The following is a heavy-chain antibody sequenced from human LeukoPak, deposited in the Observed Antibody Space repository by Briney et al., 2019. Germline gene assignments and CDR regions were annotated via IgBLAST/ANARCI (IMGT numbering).Heavy chain of an antibody. CDR1: GYTFTSYG. J-gene: IGHJ6*03. D-gene: IGHD6-6*01. Sequence: SVKVSCKASGYTFTSYGISWVRQAPGQGLEWMGWISAYNGNTNYAQKLQGRVTMTTDTSTSTAYMELRSLRSDDTAVYYCARRRGIAARRDYYYYMDVWGKGATVTVSS. CDR3: ARRRGIAARRDYYYYMDV. CDR2: ISAYNGNT. V-gene: IGHV1-18*01.